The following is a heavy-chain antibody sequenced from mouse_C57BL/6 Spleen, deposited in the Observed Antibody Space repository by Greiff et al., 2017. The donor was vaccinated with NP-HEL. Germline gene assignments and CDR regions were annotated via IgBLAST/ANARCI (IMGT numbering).Heavy chain of an antibody. Sequence: VQLQQSGPVLVKPGASVKMSCKASGYTFTDYYMNWVKQSHGKSLEWIGVVNPYNGGTSYNQKFKGKATLTVDKSSSTAYMELNSLTSEDSAVYYCAIYSNYGFDYWGQGTTLTVSS. CDR3: AIYSNYGFDY. CDR1: GYTFTDYY. J-gene: IGHJ2*01. D-gene: IGHD2-5*01. V-gene: IGHV1-19*01. CDR2: VNPYNGGT.